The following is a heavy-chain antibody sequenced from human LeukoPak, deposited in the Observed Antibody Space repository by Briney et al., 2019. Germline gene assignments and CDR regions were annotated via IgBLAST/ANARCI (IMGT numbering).Heavy chain of an antibody. J-gene: IGHJ5*02. V-gene: IGHV3-30*18. CDR1: GFTFSRYG. CDR2: ISYDGSNK. D-gene: IGHD2-15*01. CDR3: AKDRISEERYNWFDP. Sequence: GGSLRLSCASSGFTFSRYGMHWVRQAPGKGLEWVAVISYDGSNKYYADSVKGRFTISRDNSKNTLYLQMNSLRAEDTAVYYCAKDRISEERYNWFDPWGQGTLVTVSS.